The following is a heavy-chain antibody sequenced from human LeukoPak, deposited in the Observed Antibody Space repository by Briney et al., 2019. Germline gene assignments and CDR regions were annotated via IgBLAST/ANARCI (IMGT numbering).Heavy chain of an antibody. Sequence: SVKVSCKASGYTFTSYGISWVRQAPGQGLEWMGWISAYNGNTNYAQKLQGRVTMTTDTSTSTAYMELRSLRSDDTAVYYCARDFRFGYMVRGVIMGDYWGQGTLVTVSS. V-gene: IGHV1-18*04. CDR2: ISAYNGNT. CDR3: ARDFRFGYMVRGVIMGDY. D-gene: IGHD3-10*01. CDR1: GYTFTSYG. J-gene: IGHJ4*02.